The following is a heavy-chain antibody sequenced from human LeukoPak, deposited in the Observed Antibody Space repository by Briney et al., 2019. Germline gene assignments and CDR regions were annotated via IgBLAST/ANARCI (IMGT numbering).Heavy chain of an antibody. D-gene: IGHD6-6*01. CDR2: IKHDGSEN. CDR3: VRALGSSSVDY. CDR1: GFTFTNNW. J-gene: IGHJ4*02. Sequence: GGSLRLSCAASGFTFTNNWMSWVRQAPGKGLERVANIKHDGSENYYVDSVEGRFTISRDNAKNSLSLQMNSLRGEDTAVYYCVRALGSSSVDYWGQGTLVTVSS. V-gene: IGHV3-7*01.